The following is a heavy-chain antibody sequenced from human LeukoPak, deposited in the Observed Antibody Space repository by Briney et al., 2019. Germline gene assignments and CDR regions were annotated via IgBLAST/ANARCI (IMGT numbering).Heavy chain of an antibody. J-gene: IGHJ4*02. Sequence: GGSLRLSCAASGFKFDDYGMSWVRQAPGKGLEWVSGISWNGGNTGYADSVKGRFTISRDDAKNSLFLQVNSLRADDTAFYYCAREGIYCVNGVCYLDYWGQGTLVTVSS. CDR1: GFKFDDYG. D-gene: IGHD2-8*01. V-gene: IGHV3-20*04. CDR2: ISWNGGNT. CDR3: AREGIYCVNGVCYLDY.